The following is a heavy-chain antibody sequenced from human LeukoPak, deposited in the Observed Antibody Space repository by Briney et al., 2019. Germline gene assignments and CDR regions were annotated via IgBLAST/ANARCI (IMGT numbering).Heavy chain of an antibody. V-gene: IGHV3-15*01. Sequence: KPGESLRLSCAASGFTFSNPWMSCVRQAPGKGLEWVGRIKSRADGGTTDYAAPVKGRFSISRDDSQNTLYLQMNSLETEDTAMYYCTIVRGYGPGSYSDYWGQGTLVTVSS. J-gene: IGHJ4*02. CDR1: GFTFSNPW. CDR2: IKSRADGGTT. D-gene: IGHD3-10*01. CDR3: TIVRGYGPGSYSDY.